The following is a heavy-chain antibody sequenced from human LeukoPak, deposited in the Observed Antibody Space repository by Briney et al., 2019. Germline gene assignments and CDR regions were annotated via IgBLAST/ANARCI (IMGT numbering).Heavy chain of an antibody. J-gene: IGHJ3*02. V-gene: IGHV3-21*01. CDR2: ISSSSSYI. CDR1: GFTFSSYS. Sequence: SGGSLRLSCAASGFTFSSYSMNWVRQAPGKGLEWVSSISSSSSYIYYADPVKGRFTISRDNAKNSLYLQMNSLRAEDTAVYYCARDLDAFDIWGQGTMVTVSS. CDR3: ARDLDAFDI.